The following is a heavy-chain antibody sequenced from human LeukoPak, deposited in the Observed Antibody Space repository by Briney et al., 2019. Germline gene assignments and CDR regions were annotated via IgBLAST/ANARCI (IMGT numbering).Heavy chain of an antibody. D-gene: IGHD3-10*01. V-gene: IGHV3-30*18. CDR3: AKARPYYYGSGSYYPNWFDP. Sequence: GGPLRLSCAASGFTFSSYGMHWVRQAPGKGLEWVAVISYDGSNKYYADSVKGRFTISRDNSENTLYLQMNSLRAEDTAVYYCAKARPYYYGSGSYYPNWFDPWGQGTLVTVSS. CDR2: ISYDGSNK. J-gene: IGHJ5*02. CDR1: GFTFSSYG.